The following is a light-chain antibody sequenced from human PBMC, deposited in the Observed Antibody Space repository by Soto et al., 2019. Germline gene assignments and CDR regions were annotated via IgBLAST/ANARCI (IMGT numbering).Light chain of an antibody. CDR2: GAS. CDR3: QQYNIWPQT. CDR1: QSLRSS. V-gene: IGKV3-15*01. J-gene: IGKJ1*01. Sequence: EIVLTQSPATLSLSPGERAILSCRASQSLRSSLAWYQQKPGQAPRLLIYGASTGATGIPARFSGSGSGTEFTLTISSLQSEDFAVYFCQQYNIWPQTFGQGTKVDIK.